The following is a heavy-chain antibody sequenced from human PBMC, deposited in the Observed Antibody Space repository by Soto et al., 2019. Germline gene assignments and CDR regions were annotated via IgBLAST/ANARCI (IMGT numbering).Heavy chain of an antibody. Sequence: PGGSLRLSCAASGFTLSDYYMSWVRQAPGKGLEWVSYISSNNNYTKYADSVKGRFTISRDNSKNTLYLQMNSLRAEDTAVYYCAKDGLGTVTYGMDVWGQGTTVTVSS. CDR1: GFTLSDYY. V-gene: IGHV3-11*06. J-gene: IGHJ6*02. CDR2: ISSNNNYT. CDR3: AKDGLGTVTYGMDV. D-gene: IGHD4-4*01.